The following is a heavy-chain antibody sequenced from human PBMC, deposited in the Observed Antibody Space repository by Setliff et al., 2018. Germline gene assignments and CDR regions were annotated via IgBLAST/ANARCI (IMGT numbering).Heavy chain of an antibody. J-gene: IGHJ6*03. CDR1: GFTFSSFA. Sequence: GGSLRLSCAASGFTFSSFAMTWVRQAPGKRLEWVSTISGTGGNIYYADSVQGRFVISRDNSMSTLYLQMNRLSAEDTAVFYCVKGSDPYYFYYMDVCGKGTTVTV. CDR3: VKGSDPYYFYYMDV. V-gene: IGHV3-23*01. CDR2: ISGTGGNI. D-gene: IGHD2-21*02.